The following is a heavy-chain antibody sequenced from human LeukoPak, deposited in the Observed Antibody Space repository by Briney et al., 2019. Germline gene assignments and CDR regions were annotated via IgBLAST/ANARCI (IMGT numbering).Heavy chain of an antibody. D-gene: IGHD2-8*01. CDR1: GYTFTSYY. V-gene: IGHV1-46*01. CDR2: INPSGGST. J-gene: IGHJ6*02. Sequence: ASVKVSCKASGYTFTSYYMHWVRQAPGQGLEWMGIINPSGGSTSYAQKFQGRVTMTRDTSTSTVYMELSSLRSEDTAVYYCARGLGEGVQGTNGDYGMDVWGQGTTVTVSS. CDR3: ARGLGEGVQGTNGDYGMDV.